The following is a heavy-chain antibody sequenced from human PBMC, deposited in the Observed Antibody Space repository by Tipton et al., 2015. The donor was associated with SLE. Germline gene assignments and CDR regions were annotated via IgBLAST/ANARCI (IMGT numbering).Heavy chain of an antibody. D-gene: IGHD2/OR15-2a*01. CDR3: ARDRFSVAERDHDN. V-gene: IGHV3-7*01. CDR1: GFSLSHYW. CDR2: INQDENVQ. J-gene: IGHJ4*02. Sequence: SLRLSCAASGFSLSHYWMTWVRQAPGKGLEWVANINQDENVQNYVDSVRGRFTISRDNTKNSLYLQMSSLRAEDTAVYYCARDRFSVAERDHDNWGQGTLVTVSS.